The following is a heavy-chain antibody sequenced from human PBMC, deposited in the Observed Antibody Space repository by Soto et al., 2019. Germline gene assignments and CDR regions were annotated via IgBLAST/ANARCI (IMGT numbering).Heavy chain of an antibody. V-gene: IGHV5-51*01. CDR3: ARQNRAVAGTSFPQHFDY. J-gene: IGHJ4*02. CDR2: IYPGDSET. Sequence: GESLKISCKGSGYSFTSYWIGWVRQMPGKGLEWMGIIYPGDSETRYSPSFQRQVTISADKSISTAYLQWSSLKASDTAMYYCARQNRAVAGTSFPQHFDYWGQGTLVTVSS. D-gene: IGHD6-19*01. CDR1: GYSFTSYW.